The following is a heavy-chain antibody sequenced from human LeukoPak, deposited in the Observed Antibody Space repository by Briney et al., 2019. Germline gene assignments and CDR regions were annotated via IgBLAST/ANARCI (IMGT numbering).Heavy chain of an antibody. CDR2: IYLYGTT. J-gene: IGHJ5*02. D-gene: IGHD2-2*01. CDR3: ARTEDCGISSCYWFVH. V-gene: IGHV4-4*02. Sequence: SETLSLTCSVSIGSISSSKWWSWVRQSPVKGLEWIGEIYLYGTTNYNPSFTSRVTMSVDRSRNQFSLKLTSVTAADTAMYFCARTEDCGISSCYWFVHWGQGSPVTVSS. CDR1: IGSISSSKW.